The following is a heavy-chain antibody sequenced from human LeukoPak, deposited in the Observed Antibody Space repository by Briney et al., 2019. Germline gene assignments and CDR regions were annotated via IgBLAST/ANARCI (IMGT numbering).Heavy chain of an antibody. V-gene: IGHV1-8*01. J-gene: IGHJ5*02. CDR2: MNPNSGNT. Sequence: ASVKVSCKASGYTFTSYDINWVRQATGQGLEWMGWMNPNSGNTGYAQKSQGRVTMTRNTSISTAYMELSSLRSEDTAVYYCARVTSGWYNWFDPWGQGTLVTVSS. CDR3: ARVTSGWYNWFDP. CDR1: GYTFTSYD. D-gene: IGHD6-19*01.